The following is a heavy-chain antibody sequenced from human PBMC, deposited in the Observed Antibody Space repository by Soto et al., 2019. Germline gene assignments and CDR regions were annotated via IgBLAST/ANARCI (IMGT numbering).Heavy chain of an antibody. D-gene: IGHD5-12*01. J-gene: IGHJ4*02. Sequence: EVQLVESGGGLVKPGGSLRLSCAASGFTFSSYSMNWVRQAPGKGLEWVSSISSSSSYIYYADSVKGRFTISRDNAKNSLYLQMNSLRAADTAVYYCAREVSKYSGYDFDYWGQGTLVNVSS. CDR2: ISSSSSYI. V-gene: IGHV3-21*01. CDR1: GFTFSSYS. CDR3: AREVSKYSGYDFDY.